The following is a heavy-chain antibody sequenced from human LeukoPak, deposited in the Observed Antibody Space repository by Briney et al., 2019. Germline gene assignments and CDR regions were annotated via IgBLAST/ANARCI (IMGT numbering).Heavy chain of an antibody. Sequence: SETLSLTCAVSGGSISSGSYSWSWIRQPPGKGLEWIGYFFYTGNTYYNPSLKSRVTISLDTSKNQFSLKLSSVTAADTAVYYCARGGGWLFSNDAFDFWGQGTMVTVSS. V-gene: IGHV4-30-4*07. CDR3: ARGGGWLFSNDAFDF. J-gene: IGHJ3*01. CDR2: FFYTGNT. CDR1: GGSISSGSYS. D-gene: IGHD3-22*01.